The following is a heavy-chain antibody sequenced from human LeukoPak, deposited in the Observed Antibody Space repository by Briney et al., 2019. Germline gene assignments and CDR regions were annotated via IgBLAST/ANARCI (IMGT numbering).Heavy chain of an antibody. D-gene: IGHD3-16*01. CDR3: ARRRFIRGPDVVNPFEY. CDR2: IKQDGSEK. CDR1: GFTFSSYW. Sequence: GGSLRLSCAASGFTFSSYWMSWVRQAPGKGLEWVANIKQDGSEKYYVDSVKGRFTISRGNAKNSLYLQMNSLRAEDTAVYYCARRRFIRGPDVVNPFEYWGQGTLVTVSS. V-gene: IGHV3-7*01. J-gene: IGHJ4*02.